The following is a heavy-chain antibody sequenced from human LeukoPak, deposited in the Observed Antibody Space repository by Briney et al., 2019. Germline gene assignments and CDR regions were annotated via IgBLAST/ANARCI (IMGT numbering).Heavy chain of an antibody. CDR2: ISSSGSTI. CDR1: GFTFSGYY. D-gene: IGHD2-2*01. V-gene: IGHV3-11*04. Sequence: PGGSLRLSCAASGFTFSGYYMSWIRQAPGKGLEWVSYISSSGSTIYYAASVKGRFTISRDNAKNSLYLQMNSLRAEDTAVYYCVRESRRYQLPGLNDYYYMDVWGKGTTVTVSS. J-gene: IGHJ6*03. CDR3: VRESRRYQLPGLNDYYYMDV.